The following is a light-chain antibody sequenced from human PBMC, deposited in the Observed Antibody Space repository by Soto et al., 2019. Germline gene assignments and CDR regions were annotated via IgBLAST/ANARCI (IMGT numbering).Light chain of an antibody. J-gene: IGLJ3*02. V-gene: IGLV1-40*01. CDR1: SSNIGAGYD. CDR2: GNS. Sequence: QSVLTQPPSVSGAPGQRVTISCTGSSSNIGAGYDVHWYQQLRGTAPKLLIYGNSTRPSGVPDRFSGSKSGTSASLAITGLQAEDEADYYCQSYDSSLSGGGFGGGTKLTVL. CDR3: QSYDSSLSGGG.